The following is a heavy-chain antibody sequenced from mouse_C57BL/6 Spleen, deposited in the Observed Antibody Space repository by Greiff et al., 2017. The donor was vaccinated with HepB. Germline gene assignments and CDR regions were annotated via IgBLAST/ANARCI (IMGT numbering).Heavy chain of an antibody. Sequence: QVQLKQSGPGLVQPSQSLSITCTVSGFSLTSYGVHWVRQSPGKGLEWLGVIWSGGSTDYNAAFISRLSISKDNSKSQVFFKMNSLQADDTAIYYCARKNDGYYGVYAMDYWGQGTSVTVSS. J-gene: IGHJ4*01. CDR1: GFSLTSYG. V-gene: IGHV2-2*01. D-gene: IGHD2-3*01. CDR2: IWSGGST. CDR3: ARKNDGYYGVYAMDY.